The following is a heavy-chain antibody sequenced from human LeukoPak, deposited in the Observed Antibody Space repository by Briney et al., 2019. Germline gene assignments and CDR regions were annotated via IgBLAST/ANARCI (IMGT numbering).Heavy chain of an antibody. CDR3: ARNMTLRDDSSDYTHQWFDP. CDR2: IYYSGST. CDR1: GGSISSSSYY. J-gene: IGHJ5*02. Sequence: KASETLSLTCTVSGGSISSSSYYWGWIRQPPGKGLEWIGSIYYSGSTSYNPSLKSRVTISVDTSKNQFSLKLSSVTAADTAVYYCARNMTLRDDSSDYTHQWFDPWGQGTLVTVSS. V-gene: IGHV4-39*01. D-gene: IGHD3-22*01.